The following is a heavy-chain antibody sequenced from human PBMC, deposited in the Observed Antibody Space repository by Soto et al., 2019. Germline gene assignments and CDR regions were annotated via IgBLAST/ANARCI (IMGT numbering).Heavy chain of an antibody. Sequence: SETLSLTCTVSGGSISNYYWSWIRQPAGKGLEWIGRIYSSGTTDYNPSLNSRATMSVETSKSQFSLKLSSVTAADTAVYYCARDIGSYAYGEGYWGQGILVTVSS. D-gene: IGHD3-10*01. CDR1: GGSISNYY. CDR3: ARDIGSYAYGEGY. CDR2: IYSSGTT. V-gene: IGHV4-4*07. J-gene: IGHJ4*02.